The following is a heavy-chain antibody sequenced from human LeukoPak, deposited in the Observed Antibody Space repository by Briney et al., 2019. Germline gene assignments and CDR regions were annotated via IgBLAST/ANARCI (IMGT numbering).Heavy chain of an antibody. CDR2: INSDGSST. J-gene: IGHJ4*02. CDR3: ARQDRDYDYVWGSYRTYYFDY. D-gene: IGHD3-16*02. Sequence: GGSLRLSCAASGFTFSSYWMHWVRQAPGKGLVWVSRINSDGSSTSYADSVKGRFTISRDNAKNTLYLQMNSLRAEDTAVYYCARQDRDYDYVWGSYRTYYFDYWGQGTLVTVSS. CDR1: GFTFSSYW. V-gene: IGHV3-74*01.